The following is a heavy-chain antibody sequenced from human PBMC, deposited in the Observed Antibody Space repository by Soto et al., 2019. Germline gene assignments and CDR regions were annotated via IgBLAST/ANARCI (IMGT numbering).Heavy chain of an antibody. CDR2: INPDDSDT. CDR3: ARPFDTSGWYDS. V-gene: IGHV5-51*01. D-gene: IGHD6-19*01. CDR1: GYRFTSYW. J-gene: IGHJ5*01. Sequence: GESLKISCKGSGYRFTSYWIAWVRQMPGKGLECMGIINPDDSDTRYSPSFQGQVTISADKSINTAYLQWGSLKAADTAIYYCARPFDTSGWYDSWGQGTLVTVSS.